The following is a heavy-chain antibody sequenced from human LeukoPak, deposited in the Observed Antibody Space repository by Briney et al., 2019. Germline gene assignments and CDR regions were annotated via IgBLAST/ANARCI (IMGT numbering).Heavy chain of an antibody. CDR2: IHPGRSDI. J-gene: IGHJ4*02. V-gene: IGHV5-51*01. Sequence: GESLKISCKTSGYSFTTYWIAWVSQIPGKGLEWMGIIHPGRSDIRYSPSFQGPVTISADKSISTAYLQWSSLEASDTAMYYCTRREDRTGYSDYWGQGTLVTVSS. CDR1: GYSFTTYW. D-gene: IGHD3-22*01. CDR3: TRREDRTGYSDY.